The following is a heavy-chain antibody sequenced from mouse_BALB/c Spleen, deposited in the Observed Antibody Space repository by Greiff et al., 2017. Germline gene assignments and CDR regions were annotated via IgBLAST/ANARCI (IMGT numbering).Heavy chain of an antibody. CDR3: ASSNYFGY. J-gene: IGHJ2*01. V-gene: IGHV5-17*02. CDR1: GFTFSSFG. Sequence: EVQGVESGGGLVQPGGSRKLSCAASGFTFSSFGMHWVRQAPEKGLEWVAYISSGSSTIYYADTVKGRFTISRDNPKNTLFLQMTSLRSEDTAMYYCASSNYFGYWGRDTTLTVSS. CDR2: ISSGSSTI.